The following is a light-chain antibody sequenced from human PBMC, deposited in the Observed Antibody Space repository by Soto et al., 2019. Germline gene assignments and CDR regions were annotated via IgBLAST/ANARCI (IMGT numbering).Light chain of an antibody. V-gene: IGKV1-5*03. CDR3: EQYNSYPWT. Sequence: DIQMTQSPSTLSASVGDRVTITCRASQSISSWLAWYQQKPGKAPKLLIYKSSSLESGVPSTFSGSGSGTAFTLTISSLQPDDFAAYYCEQYNSYPWTCGQGTKVDIK. CDR1: QSISSW. CDR2: KSS. J-gene: IGKJ1*01.